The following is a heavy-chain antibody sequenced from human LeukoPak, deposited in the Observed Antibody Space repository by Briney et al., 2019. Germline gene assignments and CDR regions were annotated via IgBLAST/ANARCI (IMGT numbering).Heavy chain of an antibody. D-gene: IGHD3-10*01. V-gene: IGHV1-18*01. CDR1: DYTFTSYG. Sequence: ASVKVSCKASDYTFTSYGITWVRQAPGQGLEWMGWISAYNGNTNYAQKLQGRVTMTTDTSTSTAYMELRSLRSDDTAVYYCARVIHYYGSGSYRRWFDPWGQGTLVTVSS. J-gene: IGHJ5*02. CDR2: ISAYNGNT. CDR3: ARVIHYYGSGSYRRWFDP.